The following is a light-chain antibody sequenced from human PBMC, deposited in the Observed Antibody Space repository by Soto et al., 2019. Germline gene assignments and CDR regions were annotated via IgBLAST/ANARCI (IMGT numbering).Light chain of an antibody. CDR2: GAS. CDR3: QQYGSSLPIT. V-gene: IGKV3-20*01. CDR1: QSVSSSY. J-gene: IGKJ5*01. Sequence: EIVLTQSPGTLSLSPGERATLSCRASQSVSSSYLAGYQQKPGQAPRLLIYGASCRATCIPDRFSGSGSGTDFTLTISRLEPEDFAVYYCQQYGSSLPITFGQGTRMEIK.